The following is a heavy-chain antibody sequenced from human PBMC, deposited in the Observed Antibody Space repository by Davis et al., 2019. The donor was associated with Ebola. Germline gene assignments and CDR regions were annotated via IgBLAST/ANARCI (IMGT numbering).Heavy chain of an antibody. D-gene: IGHD6-13*01. Sequence: PGGSLRLSCAASGFTFSSYDMHWVRQATGKGLEWVSAIGTAGDTYYPGSVKGRFTISRENAKNSLYLQMNSLRAEDTAVYYCARERLRSSSWLARGGKVHGMDVWGQGTTVTVSS. CDR2: IGTAGDT. J-gene: IGHJ6*02. CDR3: ARERLRSSSWLARGGKVHGMDV. V-gene: IGHV3-13*01. CDR1: GFTFSSYD.